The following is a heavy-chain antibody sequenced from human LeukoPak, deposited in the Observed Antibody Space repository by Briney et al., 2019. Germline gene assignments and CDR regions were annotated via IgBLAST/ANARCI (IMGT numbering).Heavy chain of an antibody. D-gene: IGHD3-22*01. CDR1: GYSISSGYY. V-gene: IGHV4-38-2*01. Sequence: SETLSLTCAVSGYSISSGYYWGWIRQPPGKGLEWIGSIYHSGSTYYNPSLKSRVTISVDTSKIQFSLKLSSVTAADTAVYYCLKTLYYYDSSGYHAGGAFDIWGQGTMVTVSS. J-gene: IGHJ3*02. CDR3: LKTLYYYDSSGYHAGGAFDI. CDR2: IYHSGST.